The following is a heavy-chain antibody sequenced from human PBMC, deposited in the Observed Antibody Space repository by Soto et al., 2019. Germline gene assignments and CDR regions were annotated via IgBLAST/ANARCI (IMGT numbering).Heavy chain of an antibody. CDR3: VRHMNWSYDX. D-gene: IGHD1-1*01. CDR2: IGPDGSKI. V-gene: IGHV3-74*01. CDR1: GFIFSSHW. Sequence: RGSLRLSCAASGFIFSSHWMHWVRQAPGKGLVWVSHIGPDGSKIRDEASVKGTFTISRDKARNTLYLQMNSLRDEDTAMYYCVRHMNWSYDXWGQGILVTVSX. J-gene: IGHJ4*02.